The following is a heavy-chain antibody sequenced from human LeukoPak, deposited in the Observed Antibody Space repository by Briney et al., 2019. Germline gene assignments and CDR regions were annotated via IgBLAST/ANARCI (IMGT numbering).Heavy chain of an antibody. D-gene: IGHD3-16*02. Sequence: KPSETLSLTCTVSGGSVSSGSYYWSWIRQPPGKGLEWIGYIYYSGSTNYNPSLKSRVTISVDTSKNQFSLKLSSATAADTAVYYCASFWYYDYVWGSYPPDYWGQGTLVTVSS. V-gene: IGHV4-61*01. J-gene: IGHJ4*02. CDR2: IYYSGST. CDR3: ASFWYYDYVWGSYPPDY. CDR1: GGSVSSGSYY.